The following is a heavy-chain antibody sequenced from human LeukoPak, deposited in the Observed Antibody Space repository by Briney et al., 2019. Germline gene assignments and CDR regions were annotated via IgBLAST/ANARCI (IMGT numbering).Heavy chain of an antibody. V-gene: IGHV3-30*04. CDR1: GFTFSSYA. D-gene: IGHD3-22*01. Sequence: GGSLRLSCAASGFTFSSYAMHWVRQAPGKGLEWVAVISYDGSNKYYADSVKGRFTISRDNSKNTLYLQMNSLRAEDTAVYYCARENYYDSSGYYPHFDYRGQGTLVTVSS. J-gene: IGHJ4*02. CDR3: ARENYYDSSGYYPHFDY. CDR2: ISYDGSNK.